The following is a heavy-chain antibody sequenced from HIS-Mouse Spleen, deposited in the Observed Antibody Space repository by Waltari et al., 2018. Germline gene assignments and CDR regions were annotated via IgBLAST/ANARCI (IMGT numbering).Heavy chain of an antibody. J-gene: IGHJ2*01. V-gene: IGHV4-31*03. CDR1: GGPISRGGSY. D-gene: IGHD6-13*01. CDR2: IYYSGST. Sequence: QVQLQESGPGLVKTSQTLSLTCTFSGGPISRGGSYWSWIRQHPGKGLEWIGYIYYSGSTYYNPSLKSRVTISVDTSKNQFSLKLSSVTAADTAVYYCARSPYSSSWYDWYFDLWGRGTLVTVSS. CDR3: ARSPYSSSWYDWYFDL.